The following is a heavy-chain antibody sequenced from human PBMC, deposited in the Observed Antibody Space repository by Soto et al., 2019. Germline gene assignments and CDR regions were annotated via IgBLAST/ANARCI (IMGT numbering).Heavy chain of an antibody. V-gene: IGHV5-10-1*01. CDR1: GYSFTSYW. CDR3: ARLQGTYYYGMDV. Sequence: PGESLKLPCKCSGYSFTSYWISWVRQMPGKGLEWMGRIDPSDSYTNYSPSFQGHVTISADKSISTAYLQWSSLKASDTAMYYCARLQGTYYYGMDVWGQGTTVTVSS. D-gene: IGHD1-1*01. CDR2: IDPSDSYT. J-gene: IGHJ6*02.